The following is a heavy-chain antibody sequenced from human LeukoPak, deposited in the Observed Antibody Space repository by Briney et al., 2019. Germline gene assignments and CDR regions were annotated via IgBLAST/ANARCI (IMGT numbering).Heavy chain of an antibody. CDR1: GRTFSSYA. V-gene: IGHV1-69*13. J-gene: IGHJ6*03. CDR3: ARMSLTTIFGVVIINYYMDV. CDR2: ISPIFGTA. D-gene: IGHD3-3*01. Sequence: ASVKVSCKASGRTFSSYAISWVRQAPGQGLEWMGGISPIFGTANYAQKFQGRVTITADESTSTAYMELSSLRSEDTAVYYCARMSLTTIFGVVIINYYMDVWGKGTTVTVSS.